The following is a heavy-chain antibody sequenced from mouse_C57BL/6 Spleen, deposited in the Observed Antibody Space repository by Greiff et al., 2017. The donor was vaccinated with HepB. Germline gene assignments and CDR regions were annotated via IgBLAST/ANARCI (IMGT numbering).Heavy chain of an antibody. CDR1: GYTFTSYW. D-gene: IGHD1-1*01. CDR3: ARAGSRYFDD. V-gene: IGHV1-55*01. CDR2: IYPGSGST. Sequence: QVQLQQPGAELVKPGASVKMSCKASGYTFTSYWIPWVKQRPGQGLEWIGDIYPGSGSTNYNEKFKSKATLTVDTSSSTAYMQLSSLASEDSAVYYWARAGSRYFDDWGQGTTLTVSS. J-gene: IGHJ2*01.